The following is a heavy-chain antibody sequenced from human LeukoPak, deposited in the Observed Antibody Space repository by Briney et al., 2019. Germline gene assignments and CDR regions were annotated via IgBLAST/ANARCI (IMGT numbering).Heavy chain of an antibody. D-gene: IGHD6-13*01. V-gene: IGHV4-39*02. CDR2: IYYHKNT. CDR1: GGSISSSSDY. J-gene: IGHJ4*02. CDR3: ARDLAAAGSY. Sequence: SETLSLTCTVSGGSISSSSDYWGWIRQAPGKGLEWIGSIYYHKNTYYNSSLKSRVTISVDTSKNQFSLKLSSVTAADTAVYYCARDLAAAGSYWGQGTLVTVSS.